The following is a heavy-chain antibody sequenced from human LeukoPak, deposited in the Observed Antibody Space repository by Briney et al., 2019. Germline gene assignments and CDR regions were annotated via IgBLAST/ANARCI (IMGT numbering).Heavy chain of an antibody. J-gene: IGHJ5*02. V-gene: IGHV1-3*03. CDR3: ARGARFRSYGSGTYYTSLPFDP. Sequence: GASVKVSCKASGYTFTSYTMHWVRQAPGQRLEWMGWINTGNGNTKYSQEFQCRVTITRDTSASTAYMELSSLTSEDMAVYYCARGARFRSYGSGTYYTSLPFDPWGQGTLVTVSS. D-gene: IGHD3-10*01. CDR2: INTGNGNT. CDR1: GYTFTSYT.